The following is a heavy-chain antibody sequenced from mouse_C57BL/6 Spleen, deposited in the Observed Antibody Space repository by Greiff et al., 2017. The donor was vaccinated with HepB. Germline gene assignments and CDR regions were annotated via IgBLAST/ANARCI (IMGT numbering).Heavy chain of an antibody. D-gene: IGHD4-1*01. CDR1: GYTFTDYE. Sequence: QVHVKQSGAELVRPGASVTLSCKASGYTFTDYEMHWVKQTPVHGLEWIGAIDPETGGTAYNQKFKGKAILTADKSSSTAYMELRSLTSEDSAVYYCTRGGTGTSAMDYWGQGTSVTVSS. J-gene: IGHJ4*01. CDR2: IDPETGGT. CDR3: TRGGTGTSAMDY. V-gene: IGHV1-15*01.